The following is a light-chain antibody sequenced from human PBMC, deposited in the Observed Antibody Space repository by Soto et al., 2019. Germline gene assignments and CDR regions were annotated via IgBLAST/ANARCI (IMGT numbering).Light chain of an antibody. V-gene: IGLV2-14*01. J-gene: IGLJ2*01. Sequence: QSALTQPASVSGSPGQSITISCTGTSSNVGGYYDVSWYQQHPGKAPKLIIYDVSNRPSGVPNRFSGSKSGNTASLTISGLQAEDEADYYCNSYTGSRTDLVFGGGTKLTVL. CDR3: NSYTGSRTDLV. CDR2: DVS. CDR1: SSNVGGYYD.